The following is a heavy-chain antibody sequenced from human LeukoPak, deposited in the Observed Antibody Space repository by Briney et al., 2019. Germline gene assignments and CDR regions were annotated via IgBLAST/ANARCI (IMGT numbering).Heavy chain of an antibody. J-gene: IGHJ4*02. CDR2: IKQDGSEK. CDR3: ARAKYSSGWYGDRDYFDY. V-gene: IGHV3-7*01. D-gene: IGHD6-19*01. Sequence: GGSLRLSCAASGFTFSSYAMSWVRQAPGKGLEWVANIKQDGSEKYYVDSVKGRFTISRDNAKNSLYLQMNSLRAEDTAVYYCARAKYSSGWYGDRDYFDYWGQGTLVTVSS. CDR1: GFTFSSYA.